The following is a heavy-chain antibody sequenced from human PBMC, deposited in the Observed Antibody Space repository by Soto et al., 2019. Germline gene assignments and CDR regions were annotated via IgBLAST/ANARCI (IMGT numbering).Heavy chain of an antibody. CDR2: ISAYNGNT. Sequence: ASVKVSCKASGYTFTSYGISWVRQAPGQGLEWMGWISAYNGNTNYAQKLQGRVTMTTDTSTSTAYMELRSLRSDDTAVYYCARDNGVLIEAYYYYGMDVCGQXTTVTVSS. J-gene: IGHJ6*02. CDR3: ARDNGVLIEAYYYYGMDV. V-gene: IGHV1-18*01. CDR1: GYTFTSYG.